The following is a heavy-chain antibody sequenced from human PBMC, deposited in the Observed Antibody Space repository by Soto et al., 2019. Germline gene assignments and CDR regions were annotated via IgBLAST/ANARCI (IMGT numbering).Heavy chain of an antibody. CDR3: ARDKYIVVVQAAIPGYYYYGIDV. CDR1: GFTFSSYA. V-gene: IGHV3-30-3*01. Sequence: PGGSLRLSCAASGFTFSSYAMHWVRQAPGKGLEWVAVISYDGSNKDYADSVKGRFTISRDNSKNTLYLQMNSLRAEGTAVYYCARDKYIVVVQAAIPGYYYYGIDVWGQGTTVTVSS. J-gene: IGHJ6*02. CDR2: ISYDGSNK. D-gene: IGHD2-2*02.